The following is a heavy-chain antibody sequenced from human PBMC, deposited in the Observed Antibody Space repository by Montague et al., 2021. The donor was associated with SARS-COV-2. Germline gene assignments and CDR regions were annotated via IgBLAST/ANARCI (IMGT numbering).Heavy chain of an antibody. J-gene: IGHJ5*02. CDR1: GFNFNIQA. D-gene: IGHD4-17*01. Sequence: SLRLSCAASGFNFNIQAIHWVRQAPGKGLEWVAVISEDGRQRFYSDSVKGRFTISRDNSNNTLYLQLNSLKYEDMAVYFCARDSGDSHGDYYFDRWGQGTLVIVSP. V-gene: IGHV3-30*04. CDR2: ISEDGRQR. CDR3: ARDSGDSHGDYYFDR.